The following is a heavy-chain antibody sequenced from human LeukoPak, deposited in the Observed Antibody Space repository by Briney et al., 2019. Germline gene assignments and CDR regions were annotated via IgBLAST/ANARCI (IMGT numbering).Heavy chain of an antibody. J-gene: IGHJ1*01. CDR1: GFTVSNNH. Sequence: PGGSLRLSCAASGFTVSNNHMNWVHQAPGKGLEWVSVIFNGGSTYYADSVKGRFTISRDISKNTLYLQMNSLRAEDTAVYYCATSIVGFTYDEHFQHWGQGTLVTVSS. CDR3: ATSIVGFTYDEHFQH. V-gene: IGHV3-53*01. CDR2: IFNGGST. D-gene: IGHD1-26*01.